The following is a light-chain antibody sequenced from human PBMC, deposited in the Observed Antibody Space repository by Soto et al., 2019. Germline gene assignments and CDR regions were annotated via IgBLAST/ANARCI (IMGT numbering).Light chain of an antibody. J-gene: IGKJ2*01. CDR1: QSISSY. Sequence: DIQMTQSPSSLSASVGDRVTITCRASQSISSYLNWYQQKPGKAPKLLIYAASSLQSGVPSRFSGRGSDTDFTLTISSLQPEDFATYYCQQSYSTPTFGQGTKLEIK. CDR2: AAS. V-gene: IGKV1-39*01. CDR3: QQSYSTPT.